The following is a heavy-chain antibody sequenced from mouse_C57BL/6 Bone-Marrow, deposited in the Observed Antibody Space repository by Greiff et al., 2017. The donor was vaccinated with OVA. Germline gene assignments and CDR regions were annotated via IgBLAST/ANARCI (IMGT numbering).Heavy chain of an antibody. CDR1: GYTFTDYY. V-gene: IGHV1-26*01. CDR2: INPNNGGT. D-gene: IGHD1-1*01. J-gene: IGHJ1*03. Sequence: EVQLQQSGPELVKPGASVKISCKASGYTFTDYYMNWVKQSHGKSLEWIGDINPNNGGTSYNQKFKGKATLTVDKSSSTAYMELRSLTSEDSAVYYCARGYGSRLRWYFDVWGTGTTVTVSS. CDR3: ARGYGSRLRWYFDV.